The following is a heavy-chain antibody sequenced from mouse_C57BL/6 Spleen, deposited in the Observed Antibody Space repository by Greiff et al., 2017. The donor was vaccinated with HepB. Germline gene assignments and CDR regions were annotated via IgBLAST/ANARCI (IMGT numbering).Heavy chain of an antibody. Sequence: QVQLKESGAELMKPGASVKLSCKATGYTFTGYWIEWVKQRPGQGLEWIGEIDPSDSYTNYNQKFKGKATLTVDTSSSTAYMQLSSLTSEDSAVYYCARRWLLYAMDYWGQGTSVTVSS. J-gene: IGHJ4*01. CDR1: GYTFTGYW. CDR2: IDPSDSYT. D-gene: IGHD2-3*01. V-gene: IGHV1-50*01. CDR3: ARRWLLYAMDY.